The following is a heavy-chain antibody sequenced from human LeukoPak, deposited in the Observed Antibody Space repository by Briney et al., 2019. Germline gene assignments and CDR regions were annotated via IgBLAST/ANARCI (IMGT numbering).Heavy chain of an antibody. V-gene: IGHV3-30*03. D-gene: IGHD5-12*01. Sequence: PGGSLRLSCAASGFSFSSHGMSWVRQAPGKGLEWVAVISYDGSDKFYADSVKGRFTISRDSSKNTLYLQMNSLRPEDTAVYYCARARPSMWIDYWGQGTLVTVSS. CDR1: GFSFSSHG. CDR3: ARARPSMWIDY. J-gene: IGHJ4*02. CDR2: ISYDGSDK.